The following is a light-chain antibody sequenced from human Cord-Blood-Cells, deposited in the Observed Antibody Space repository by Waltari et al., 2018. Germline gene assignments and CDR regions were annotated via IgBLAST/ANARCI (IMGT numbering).Light chain of an antibody. Sequence: QSALTQPASVSGSPGQSITISCTGTSSDVGCYNLVSWYQQHPGKAPKLMIYEGSKRPSGVSNRFSGSKSGNTASLTISGLQAEDEADYYCCSYAGSSTWVFGG. CDR3: CSYAGSSTWV. V-gene: IGLV2-23*01. CDR1: SSDVGCYNL. CDR2: EGS. J-gene: IGLJ3*02.